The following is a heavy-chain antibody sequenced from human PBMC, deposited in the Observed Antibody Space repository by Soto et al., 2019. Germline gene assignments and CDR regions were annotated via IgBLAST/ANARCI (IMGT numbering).Heavy chain of an antibody. V-gene: IGHV4-39*01. CDR3: ASPKIAFYNWFDP. Sequence: SETLSLTCTVPGGSISSSNYYWGWIRQPPGKGLEWIGSIYYSGSTYYNPSLKSRVTISVGTSKNQFSLKLSSVTAADTAVYYCASPKIAFYNWFDPWGQGTLVTVSS. CDR1: GGSISSSNYY. J-gene: IGHJ5*02. CDR2: IYYSGST. D-gene: IGHD3-3*02.